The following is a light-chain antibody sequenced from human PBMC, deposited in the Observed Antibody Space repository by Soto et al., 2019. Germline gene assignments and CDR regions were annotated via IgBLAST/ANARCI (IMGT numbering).Light chain of an antibody. Sequence: QSVLTQPASVSGSPGQSITISCTGTSSDVAAYNYVSWYQQHPGKAPKFMVYDVSNRPSGVSNRFSDSKSGNTASLTISGLQAEDEADYYCSSYTSGGNYVFGTGTKLTVL. CDR2: DVS. V-gene: IGLV2-14*03. CDR3: SSYTSGGNYV. CDR1: SSDVAAYNY. J-gene: IGLJ1*01.